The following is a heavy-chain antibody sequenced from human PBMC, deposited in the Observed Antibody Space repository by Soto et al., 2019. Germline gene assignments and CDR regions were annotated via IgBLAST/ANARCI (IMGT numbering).Heavy chain of an antibody. CDR1: GFTFSSYW. Sequence: GGSLRLSCAASGFTFSSYWMSWVRQAPGKGLEWVANIKQDGSEKYYVDSVKGRFTISRDNAKNSLYLQMNSLRAEDTAVYYCARGEPVVVVAATPEIGYYFDYWGQGTVVTVSS. V-gene: IGHV3-7*01. J-gene: IGHJ4*02. CDR3: ARGEPVVVVAATPEIGYYFDY. D-gene: IGHD2-15*01. CDR2: IKQDGSEK.